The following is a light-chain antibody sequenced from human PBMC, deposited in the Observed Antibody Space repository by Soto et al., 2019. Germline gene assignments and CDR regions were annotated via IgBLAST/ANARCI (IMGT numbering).Light chain of an antibody. CDR3: QQLNSFPIP. CDR1: QGIANF. CDR2: GAS. J-gene: IGKJ3*01. V-gene: IGKV1-9*01. Sequence: IQLTQSPSSLSASVGDRVTISCRASQGIANFLAWYQQKPGKAPKLLIYGASTLQSGVPSRFCGSGSGTDFTITISSLKPEDFATYDCQQLNSFPIPFGPGTKVDIK.